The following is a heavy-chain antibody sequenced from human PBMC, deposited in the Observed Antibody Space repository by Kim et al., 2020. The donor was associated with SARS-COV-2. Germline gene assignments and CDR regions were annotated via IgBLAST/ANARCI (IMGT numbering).Heavy chain of an antibody. CDR1: GGSFSGYY. D-gene: IGHD3-9*01. CDR3: ARWLRYFDWLLYKGPSDAFGPLQRSDAFDI. CDR2: INHSGST. Sequence: SETLSLTCAVYGGSFSGYYWSWIRQPPGKGLEWIGEINHSGSTNYNPSLKSRVTISVDTSKNQFSLKLSSVTAADTAVYYCARWLRYFDWLLYKGPSDAFGPLQRSDAFDIWGQGTMVTVSS. J-gene: IGHJ3*02. V-gene: IGHV4-34*01.